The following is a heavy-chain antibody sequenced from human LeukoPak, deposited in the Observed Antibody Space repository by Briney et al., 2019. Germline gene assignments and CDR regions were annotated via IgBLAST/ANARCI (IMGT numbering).Heavy chain of an antibody. CDR1: GFTFSSYQ. CDR2: ISASGDTI. J-gene: IGHJ4*02. D-gene: IGHD3-16*02. Sequence: PGGSLRLSCAASGFTFSSYQMNWVRQAPGKGLEWVSYISASGDTIFYADSVKGRFTISRDNAKNALYLQMNSLRTKHTAVYYCSCYTYYWGRGNVDPVS. V-gene: IGHV3-48*03. CDR3: SCYTYY.